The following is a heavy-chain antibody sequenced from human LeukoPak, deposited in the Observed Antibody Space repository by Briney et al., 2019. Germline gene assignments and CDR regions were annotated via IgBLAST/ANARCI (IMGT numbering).Heavy chain of an antibody. CDR1: GDSVSSNSAA. V-gene: IGHV6-1*01. CDR2: TFYRSEWYK. D-gene: IGHD6-13*01. J-gene: IGHJ4*02. CDR3: ARDHGSSSWLYFDY. Sequence: SQTLSLTCAISGDSVSSNSAAWNWIRQSPSRGLEWLGRTFYRSEWYKDYEVSVEGRININPDTSKNQFSLHLNSVTPEDTAVYYCARDHGSSSWLYFDYWGQGTLVTVSS.